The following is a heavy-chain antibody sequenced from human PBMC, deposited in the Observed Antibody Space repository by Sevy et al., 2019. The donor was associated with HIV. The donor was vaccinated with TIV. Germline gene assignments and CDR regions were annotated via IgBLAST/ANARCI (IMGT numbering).Heavy chain of an antibody. Sequence: GGSLRLSCAASEFTFSNYAMSWVRQAPGKGLEWVSTITSSGGRTYYADSVRGRFTISRDNSKHTRYLQMNSLRAEDTAVYYCATYYYDSSGYYSAGWFDPWGQGTLVTVSS. CDR1: EFTFSNYA. CDR2: ITSSGGRT. J-gene: IGHJ5*02. CDR3: ATYYYDSSGYYSAGWFDP. V-gene: IGHV3-23*01. D-gene: IGHD3-22*01.